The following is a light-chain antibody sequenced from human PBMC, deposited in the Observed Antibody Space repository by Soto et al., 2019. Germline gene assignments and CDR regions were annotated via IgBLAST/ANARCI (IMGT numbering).Light chain of an antibody. Sequence: SVLTQPASVSGSPGQSITISCVGTSGDIGDYNYVSWYQQRPGKVPKVIIYDVSNRPSGVSYRFSGTKSGNTASLTVSGLQAEDEADYYCCSYTRSGTLIFGTGTNVTVL. V-gene: IGLV2-14*01. J-gene: IGLJ1*01. CDR2: DVS. CDR3: CSYTRSGTLI. CDR1: SGDIGDYNY.